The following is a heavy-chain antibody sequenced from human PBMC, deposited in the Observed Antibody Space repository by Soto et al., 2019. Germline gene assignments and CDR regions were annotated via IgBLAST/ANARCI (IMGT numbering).Heavy chain of an antibody. D-gene: IGHD2-21*02. CDR2: INPNSGGT. V-gene: IGHV1-2*04. CDR1: GYTFTGYY. J-gene: IGHJ6*02. Sequence: ASVKVSCKASGYTFTGYYMHWVRQAPGQGLEWMGWINPNSGGTNYAQKFQGWVTMTRDTSISTAYMELSRLRSDDTAVYYCAREDCGGDYYSEYSDYYYGMDVWGQGTTVTVSS. CDR3: AREDCGGDYYSEYSDYYYGMDV.